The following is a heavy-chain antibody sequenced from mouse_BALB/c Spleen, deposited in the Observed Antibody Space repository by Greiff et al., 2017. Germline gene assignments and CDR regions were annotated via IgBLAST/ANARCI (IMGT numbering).Heavy chain of an antibody. CDR2: ISYSGST. V-gene: IGHV3-2*02. D-gene: IGHD1-1*02. CDR3: ARRGGDAMDY. CDR1: GYSITSDYA. J-gene: IGHJ4*01. Sequence: DVQLQESGPGLVKPSQSLSLTCTVTGYSITSDYAWNWIRQFPGNKLEWMGYISYSGSTSYNPSLKSRISITRDTSKNQFFLQLNSVTTEDTATYYCARRGGDAMDYWGQGTSVTVSS.